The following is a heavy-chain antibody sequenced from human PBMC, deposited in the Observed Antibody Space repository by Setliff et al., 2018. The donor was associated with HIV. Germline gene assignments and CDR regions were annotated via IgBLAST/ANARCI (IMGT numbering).Heavy chain of an antibody. CDR2: ISSSGAHI. V-gene: IGHV3-21*04. J-gene: IGHJ4*02. D-gene: IGHD6-13*01. Sequence: LRLSCAASEFTFSSYSMNWVRQAPGKGLEWVASISSSGAHIFYADSLKGRFTISRDNSKNTVYLQMNSLRAEDTAVYYCAKDRDTYSSSWYMWIFDYWGQGTLVTVSS. CDR3: AKDRDTYSSSWYMWIFDY. CDR1: EFTFSSYS.